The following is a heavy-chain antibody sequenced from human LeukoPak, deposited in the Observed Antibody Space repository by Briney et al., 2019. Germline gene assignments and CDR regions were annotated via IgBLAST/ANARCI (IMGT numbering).Heavy chain of an antibody. CDR1: GGSFSGYY. V-gene: IGHV4-59*10. CDR3: ASEQQTFDY. D-gene: IGHD6-13*01. CDR2: IYTSGST. J-gene: IGHJ4*02. Sequence: SETLSLTCAVYGGSFSGYYWSWIRQPPGKGLEWIGRIYTSGSTNYNPSLKSRVTMSVDTSKNQFSLKLSSVTAADTAVYYCASEQQTFDYWGQGTLVTVSS.